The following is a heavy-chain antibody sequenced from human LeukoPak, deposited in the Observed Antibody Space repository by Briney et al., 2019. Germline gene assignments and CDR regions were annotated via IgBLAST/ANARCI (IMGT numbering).Heavy chain of an antibody. Sequence: PGGSLRLSCAASGFTFSSYAMSWVRQAPGKGLEWVSAISGSGGSTYYADSVKGRFTISRDNAKNSLYLQMNSLRAEDTAVYYCARDRVRVAAAGGWFDPWGQGTLVTVSS. CDR2: ISGSGGST. J-gene: IGHJ5*02. CDR3: ARDRVRVAAAGGWFDP. CDR1: GFTFSSYA. V-gene: IGHV3-23*01. D-gene: IGHD6-13*01.